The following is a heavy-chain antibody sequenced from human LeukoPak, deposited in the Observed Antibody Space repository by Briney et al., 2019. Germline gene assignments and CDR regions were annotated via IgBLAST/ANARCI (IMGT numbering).Heavy chain of an antibody. Sequence: SQTLSLTCAISGDSVSSSSATWDWIRQSPSRGLEWLGRTYYRSKWYNDYAVSVKSRITINPDTSKNQFSLHLNSVTPEDTAVYYCAREGSDGYLFDYWGQGSLVTVSS. V-gene: IGHV6-1*01. D-gene: IGHD3-16*01. CDR1: GDSVSSSSAT. CDR2: TYYRSKWYN. CDR3: AREGSDGYLFDY. J-gene: IGHJ4*02.